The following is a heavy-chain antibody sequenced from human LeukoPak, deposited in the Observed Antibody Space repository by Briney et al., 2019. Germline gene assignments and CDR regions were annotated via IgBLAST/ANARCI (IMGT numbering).Heavy chain of an antibody. CDR1: GFTFSSYA. J-gene: IGHJ4*02. V-gene: IGHV3-64*01. CDR2: ISSNGGST. D-gene: IGHD3-22*01. CDR3: ARDSELDYYDSSGLRFDY. Sequence: GGSLRLSCAASGFTFSSYAMHWVRQAPGKGLEYVSAISSNGGSTYYANSVKGRFTISRDNSKNTLYLQMNSLRAEDTAVYYCARDSELDYYDSSGLRFDYWGQGTLVTVSS.